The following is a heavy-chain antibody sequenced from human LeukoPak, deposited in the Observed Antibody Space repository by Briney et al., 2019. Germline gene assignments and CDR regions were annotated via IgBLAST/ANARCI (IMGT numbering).Heavy chain of an antibody. D-gene: IGHD5-18*01. J-gene: IGHJ6*03. CDR3: ARAGYTAMATHNYYYYYYMDV. Sequence: SETLSLTCAVYGGSFSGYYWSWIRQPPGKGLEWIGEINHSGSTNYNPSLKSRVTISVDTSKNQFSLKLSSVTAADTAVYYCARAGYTAMATHNYYYYYYMDVWGKGTTVTVSS. V-gene: IGHV4-34*01. CDR2: INHSGST. CDR1: GGSFSGYY.